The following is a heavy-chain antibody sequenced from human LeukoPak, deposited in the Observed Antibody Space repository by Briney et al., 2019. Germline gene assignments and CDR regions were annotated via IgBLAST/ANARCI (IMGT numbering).Heavy chain of an antibody. Sequence: SETLSLTCAVYGGSFSGYYWSWIRQPPGKGLEWIGEINHSGSTNFNPSLKSRVTISVDTSKNQFSLKLSSVTAADTAVYYCARGPYGRWFDPWGQGTLVTVSS. CDR2: INHSGST. D-gene: IGHD4-17*01. CDR3: ARGPYGRWFDP. V-gene: IGHV4-34*01. CDR1: GGSFSGYY. J-gene: IGHJ5*02.